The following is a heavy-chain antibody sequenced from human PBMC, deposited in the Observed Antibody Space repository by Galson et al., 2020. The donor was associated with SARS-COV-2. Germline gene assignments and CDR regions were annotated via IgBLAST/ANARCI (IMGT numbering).Heavy chain of an antibody. CDR2: IYYSGST. CDR3: ASSGSYLSNWFDP. D-gene: IGHD1-26*01. J-gene: IGHJ5*02. V-gene: IGHV4-39*01. Sequence: SETLSLTCTVSGGSISSSSYYWGWIRQPPGQGLEWIGSIYYSGSTYYNPSLKSRVTISVDTSKNQFSLKLSSVTAADTAVYYCASSGSYLSNWFDPWGQGTLVTVSS. CDR1: GGSISSSSYY.